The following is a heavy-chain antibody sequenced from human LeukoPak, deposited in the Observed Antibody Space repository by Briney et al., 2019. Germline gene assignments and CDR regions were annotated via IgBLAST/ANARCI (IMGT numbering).Heavy chain of an antibody. D-gene: IGHD4-17*01. J-gene: IGHJ4*02. Sequence: GASVKVPCKASGGTFSSYAISWVRQAPGQGLEWMGGIIPIFGTANYAQKFQGRVTITADKSTSTAYMELSSLRSEDTAVYYCARTHDYGDYDFDYWGQGTLVTVSS. CDR1: GGTFSSYA. CDR2: IIPIFGTA. V-gene: IGHV1-69*06. CDR3: ARTHDYGDYDFDY.